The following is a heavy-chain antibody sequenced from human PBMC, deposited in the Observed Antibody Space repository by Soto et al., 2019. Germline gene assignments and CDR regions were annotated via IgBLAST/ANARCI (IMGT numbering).Heavy chain of an antibody. CDR3: ARGPRPIGYTVTRYYYYYGMDV. J-gene: IGHJ6*02. D-gene: IGHD4-17*01. CDR1: GGSFSGYY. Sequence: SETLSLTCAVYGGSFSGYYWSWIRQPPGKGLEWIGEINHSGSTNYNPSLKSRVTISVDTSKNQFSLKLSSVTAADTAVYYCARGPRPIGYTVTRYYYYYGMDVWGQGTTVTVSS. V-gene: IGHV4-34*01. CDR2: INHSGST.